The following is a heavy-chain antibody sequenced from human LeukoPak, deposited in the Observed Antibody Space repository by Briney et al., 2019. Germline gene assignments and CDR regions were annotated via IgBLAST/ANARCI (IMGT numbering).Heavy chain of an antibody. Sequence: SETLSLTCSVSGVSISSSPYHWGWIRQPPGKGLEWIGGIYYSGSSYSNPSLQSRVTMSIDTAKNQFSLKLSSVTAADTAVYYCAREIDYDSTAYVYWGRGTLVTVSS. V-gene: IGHV4-39*02. J-gene: IGHJ4*02. D-gene: IGHD3-22*01. CDR3: AREIDYDSTAYVY. CDR1: GVSISSSPYH. CDR2: IYYSGSS.